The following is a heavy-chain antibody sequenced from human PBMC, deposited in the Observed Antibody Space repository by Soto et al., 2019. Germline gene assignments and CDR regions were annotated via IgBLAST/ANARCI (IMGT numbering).Heavy chain of an antibody. CDR2: IIPIFGTA. Sequence: QVQLVQSGAEVKKPGSSVKVSCKASGGTFSSYAISWVRQAPGQGLEWMGGIIPIFGTANYAQKFRGRVTITADESTSTDYMELSSLRSEDTAVYYCARRGELLSRHAFDIWGQGTMVTVSS. CDR3: ARRGELLSRHAFDI. J-gene: IGHJ3*02. CDR1: GGTFSSYA. V-gene: IGHV1-69*01. D-gene: IGHD1-26*01.